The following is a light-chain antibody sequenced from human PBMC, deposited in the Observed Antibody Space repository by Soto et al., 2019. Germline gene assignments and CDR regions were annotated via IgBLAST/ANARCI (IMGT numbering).Light chain of an antibody. V-gene: IGKV3-20*01. CDR2: GAS. CDR3: QQYGRSPPVK. Sequence: EIVLTQSPGTLSLSPGERATLSCRASQTVSSSYLAWYQPKPGQAPRLLIYGASTRAAGIPDRLSGSGSGTDFTLTISRLEPEDFAVYYCQQYGRSPPVKFGQGTKVEIK. J-gene: IGKJ1*01. CDR1: QTVSSSY.